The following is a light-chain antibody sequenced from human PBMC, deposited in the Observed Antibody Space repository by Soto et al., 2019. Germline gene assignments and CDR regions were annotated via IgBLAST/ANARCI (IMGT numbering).Light chain of an antibody. V-gene: IGKV3-11*01. J-gene: IGKJ4*01. CDR2: DAS. CDR3: QQRVNWPPT. CDR1: QSVSDY. Sequence: ETVLTQSPARLSLSPGERATLSCRAGQSVSDYLAWYQQKPGQPPRLLFFDASNRVTGVPARFSAGGSGTDFPLFLSYLGPEDFSVYYCQQRVNWPPTFGGGTKVEI.